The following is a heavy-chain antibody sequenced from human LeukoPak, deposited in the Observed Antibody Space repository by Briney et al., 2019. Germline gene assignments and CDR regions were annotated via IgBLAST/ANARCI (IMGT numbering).Heavy chain of an antibody. D-gene: IGHD3-10*01. Sequence: GGSLSLSCVASGFTFSSYAMSWVRQAPGKGLEWVSGISDTGGSTYYADSVKGRFTISRDNSKNTLYLQMNSLRAEDTAVYYCAKVRVRGVLFDYWGQGTLVTVS. CDR2: ISDTGGST. CDR1: GFTFSSYA. V-gene: IGHV3-23*01. CDR3: AKVRVRGVLFDY. J-gene: IGHJ4*02.